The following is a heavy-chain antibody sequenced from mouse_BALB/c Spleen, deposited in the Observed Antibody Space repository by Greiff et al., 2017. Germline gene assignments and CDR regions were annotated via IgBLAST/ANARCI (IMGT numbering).Heavy chain of an antibody. CDR1: GYAFSSYW. V-gene: IGHV1-80*01. J-gene: IGHJ3*01. D-gene: IGHD2-3*01. Sequence: VKLMESGAELVRPGSSVKISCKASGYAFSSYWMNWVKQRPGQGLEWIGQIYPGDGDTNYNGKFKGKATLTADKSSSTAYMQLSSLTSEDSAVYFCARSRDGYPFAYWGQGTLVTVSA. CDR3: ARSRDGYPFAY. CDR2: IYPGDGDT.